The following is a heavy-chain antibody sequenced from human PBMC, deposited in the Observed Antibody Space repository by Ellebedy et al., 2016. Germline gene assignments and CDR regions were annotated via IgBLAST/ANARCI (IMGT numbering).Heavy chain of an antibody. J-gene: IGHJ4*02. D-gene: IGHD4-17*01. V-gene: IGHV3-74*01. CDR3: AKYVTTVTTLFDY. CDR1: GFTFSNYW. CDR2: INVDGSGI. Sequence: GGSLRLXXATSGFTFSNYWMHWVRQAPGKGLVWVSRINVDGSGINYADPVKGRFTISRDNAKNTLYLQANSLRAEDTAVYYCAKYVTTVTTLFDYWGQGTLVTVSS.